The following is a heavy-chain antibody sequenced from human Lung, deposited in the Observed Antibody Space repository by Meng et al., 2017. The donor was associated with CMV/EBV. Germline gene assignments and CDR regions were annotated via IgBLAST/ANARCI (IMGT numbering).Heavy chain of an antibody. Sequence: SXTLSLTCTVSGGSISSYYWSWIRQPPGKGLEWIGYIYYSGSTNYNPSLKSRVTISVDTSKNQFSLKLSSVTAADTAVYYCARDCSSTSCLDAFDIWGQGXMVTASS. CDR2: IYYSGST. CDR1: GGSISSYY. J-gene: IGHJ3*02. CDR3: ARDCSSTSCLDAFDI. D-gene: IGHD2-2*01. V-gene: IGHV4-59*01.